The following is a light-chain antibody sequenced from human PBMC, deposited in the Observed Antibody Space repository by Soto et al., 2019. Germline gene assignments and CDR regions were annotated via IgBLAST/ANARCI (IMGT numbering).Light chain of an antibody. V-gene: IGKV3-15*01. CDR2: DAS. J-gene: IGKJ4*01. CDR3: QHYKTWPLS. CDR1: QSIGST. Sequence: EIVMTQSPATLSVSPWERATLSCRASQSIGSTLAWYQQKPGQTPRLLIYDASTRATGIPARFSGIGSGTEFTLIISSLQSEDFAVYYCQHYKTWPLSFGGGTKVEI.